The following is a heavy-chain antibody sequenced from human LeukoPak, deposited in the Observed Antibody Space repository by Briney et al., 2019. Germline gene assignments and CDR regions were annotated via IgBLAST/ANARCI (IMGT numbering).Heavy chain of an antibody. CDR3: ARVGKNGWDFDH. Sequence: GGSLRLSCAASGFTFSAYWMTWVRQAPGQGLEWVANINEGGNSKYYVDSVRGRFTISRDKTKDLLHLQMSSLRAEDTAVYYCARVGKNGWDFDHWGQGPLVTVSS. CDR1: GFTFSAYW. V-gene: IGHV3-7*01. J-gene: IGHJ4*02. CDR2: INEGGNSK. D-gene: IGHD6-19*01.